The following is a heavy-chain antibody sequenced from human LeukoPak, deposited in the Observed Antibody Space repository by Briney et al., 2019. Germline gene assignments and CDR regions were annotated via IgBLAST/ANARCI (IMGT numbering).Heavy chain of an antibody. Sequence: GGSLRLSCAASGFTFSSYWLSWVRQAPGKGLEWVANIKLDGSEKYYVDSVKGRFTISRDNAKNSLYLQMNSLRAEDTAVYYCAREGGRGAFDIWGQGTMATVSS. V-gene: IGHV3-7*01. CDR1: GFTFSSYW. CDR3: AREGGRGAFDI. J-gene: IGHJ3*02. D-gene: IGHD3-16*01. CDR2: IKLDGSEK.